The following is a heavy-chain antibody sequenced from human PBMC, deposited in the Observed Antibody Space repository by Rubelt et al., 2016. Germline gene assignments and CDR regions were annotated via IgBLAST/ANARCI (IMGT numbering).Heavy chain of an antibody. CDR2: IYYSGST. J-gene: IGHJ5*02. D-gene: IGHD4-23*01. Sequence: QLQLQESGPGLVKPSETLSLTCIVSGGSISSSSYYWGWIRQPPGKGLEWIGNIYYSGSTNYNPSLKSRVTISVDTSMNQFALKMTSVTAADTAVYYCAGDYGGNSAVSWGRGTLITVSS. CDR1: GGSISSSSYY. CDR3: AGDYGGNSAVS. V-gene: IGHV4-39*07.